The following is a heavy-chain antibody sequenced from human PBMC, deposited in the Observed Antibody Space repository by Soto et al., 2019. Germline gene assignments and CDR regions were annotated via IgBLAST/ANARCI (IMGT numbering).Heavy chain of an antibody. CDR3: AKAVVAYYYCTRMDV. CDR2: ISNSGGDT. D-gene: IGHD2-15*01. J-gene: IGHJ6*02. Sequence: EVQLLESGGGLVQPGGSLRLSCAASRFTFSYYAMSWVRQAPGKGLEWVSGISNSGGDTYYADSVKGRFTISRDNSNNTLDLQMNSMRAEETAVYFCAKAVVAYYYCTRMDVWDQETTVTVSS. CDR1: RFTFSYYA. V-gene: IGHV3-23*01.